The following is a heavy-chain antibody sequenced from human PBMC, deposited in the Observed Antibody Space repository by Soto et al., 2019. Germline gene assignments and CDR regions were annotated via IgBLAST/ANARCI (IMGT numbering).Heavy chain of an antibody. CDR2: IYYSGST. Sequence: SETLSLTCTVSGGSISSSSYYWGWIRQPPGKGLEWIGSIYYSGSTYYNPSLKSRVTISVDTSKNQFSLKLSSVTAADTAVYYCARLGDILTGYCFDYWGQGTLVTVSS. V-gene: IGHV4-39*01. CDR3: ARLGDILTGYCFDY. D-gene: IGHD3-9*01. J-gene: IGHJ4*02. CDR1: GGSISSSSYY.